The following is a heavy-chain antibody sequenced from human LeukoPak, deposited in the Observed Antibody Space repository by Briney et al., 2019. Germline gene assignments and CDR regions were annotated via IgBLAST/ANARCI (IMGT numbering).Heavy chain of an antibody. CDR1: GGSISSYY. Sequence: SETLSLTCTVSGGSISSYYWSWIRQPPGKGLEWIGYIYYSGSTNYNPSLKSRVTISVDTSKNQFSLKLSSVTAADTAVYYCARGIVVVAQLGYYYYYMDVWGKGTTVTISS. CDR3: ARGIVVVAQLGYYYYYMDV. CDR2: IYYSGST. V-gene: IGHV4-59*08. J-gene: IGHJ6*03. D-gene: IGHD2-15*01.